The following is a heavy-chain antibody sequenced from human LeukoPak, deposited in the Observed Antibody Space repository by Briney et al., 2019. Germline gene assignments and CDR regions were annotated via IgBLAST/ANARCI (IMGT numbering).Heavy chain of an antibody. J-gene: IGHJ4*02. Sequence: SETLSLTCTVSGGSIRSYYWSWIRQPPGKGLEWIGYIYYSGSTNYNPSLKSRVTISVDTSKNQFSLKLSSVTAADTAVYYCARHSGYYYDSSGYELDYWGQGTLVTVSS. CDR2: IYYSGST. CDR3: ARHSGYYYDSSGYELDY. D-gene: IGHD3-22*01. V-gene: IGHV4-59*08. CDR1: GGSIRSYY.